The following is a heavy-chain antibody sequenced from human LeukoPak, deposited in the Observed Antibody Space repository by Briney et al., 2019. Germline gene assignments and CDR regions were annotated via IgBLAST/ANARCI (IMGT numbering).Heavy chain of an antibody. CDR1: GGTFSSYA. Sequence: ASVKVSCKASGGTFSSYAISWVRQAPGQGLEWMGGIIPIFGTANYAQKFQGRVTITADESTSTAYMELSSLRSEDTAVYYCARPSGSYSKFDYWGQGTLVTVSS. D-gene: IGHD1-26*01. CDR3: ARPSGSYSKFDY. V-gene: IGHV1-69*13. J-gene: IGHJ4*02. CDR2: IIPIFGTA.